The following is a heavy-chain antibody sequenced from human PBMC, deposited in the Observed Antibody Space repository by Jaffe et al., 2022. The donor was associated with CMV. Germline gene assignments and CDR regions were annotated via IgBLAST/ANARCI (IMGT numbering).Heavy chain of an antibody. D-gene: IGHD3-10*01. CDR3: ARHIYYGPSGWPLGF. CDR2: IDPRDSYA. Sequence: EVQLEQSGAEVKKPGESLRISCKGSGYTFTSHWISWVRQTPGNGLEWMGRIDPRDSYATYNPSLEGHVSISVDTSLNTAYLQWSGLTASDTATYYCARHIYYGPSGWPLGFWGQGTPVTVSS. J-gene: IGHJ4*02. CDR1: GYTFTSHW. V-gene: IGHV5-10-1*03.